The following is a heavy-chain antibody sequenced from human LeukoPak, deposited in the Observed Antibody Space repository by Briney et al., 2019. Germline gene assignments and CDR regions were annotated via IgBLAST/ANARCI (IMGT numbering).Heavy chain of an antibody. CDR2: IYYSGST. V-gene: IGHV4-39*01. J-gene: IGHJ4*02. D-gene: IGHD4-17*01. CDR3: ASPDGDYRDY. CDR1: GGSISSSSYY. Sequence: PSETLSLTCTVSGGSISSSSYYWGWLRQPPGKGLEWIGSIYYSGSTYYHPSLKSRVTISVDTSKNQFSLKLSSVTAADTAVYYCASPDGDYRDYWGQGTLVTVSS.